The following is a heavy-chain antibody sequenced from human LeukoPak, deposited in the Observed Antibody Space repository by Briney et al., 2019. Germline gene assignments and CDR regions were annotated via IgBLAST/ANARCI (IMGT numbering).Heavy chain of an antibody. CDR1: GGSISSRNYY. Sequence: PSETLSLTCTVSGGSISSRNYYWGWIRQPPGKGLEWIGSIYYSGSTYYNPSLKSRVTISVDMSKNQFSLKLSSLTAADTAVYYCARRRAVPGFYYFDYWGQGALVTVSS. D-gene: IGHD2/OR15-2a*01. CDR2: IYYSGST. J-gene: IGHJ4*02. V-gene: IGHV4-39*07. CDR3: ARRRAVPGFYYFDY.